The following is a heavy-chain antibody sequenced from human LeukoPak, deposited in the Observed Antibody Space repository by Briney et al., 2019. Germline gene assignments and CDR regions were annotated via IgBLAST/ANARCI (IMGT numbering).Heavy chain of an antibody. J-gene: IGHJ6*03. V-gene: IGHV3-74*01. Sequence: GGSLRLSCAASGFTFSSYWMSWVRQAPGKGLVWVSRINTDGSATNYADSVKGRFTISRDNAKNTVHLQMNSLRAEDTAVYYCVRGAARAYYMDVWGKGTTVTVSS. CDR3: VRGAARAYYMDV. CDR1: GFTFSSYW. CDR2: INTDGSAT. D-gene: IGHD6-6*01.